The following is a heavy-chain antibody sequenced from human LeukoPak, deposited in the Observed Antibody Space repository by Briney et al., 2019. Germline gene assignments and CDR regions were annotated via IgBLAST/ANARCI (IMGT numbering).Heavy chain of an antibody. Sequence: SVKVSCKASGGTFSSYAISWVRQAPGQGLEWMGRIIPILGIANYAQKFQGRVTITADKSTSTAYMELSSLRSEDTAVYYCARDYGYDRQDAFDIWGQGTMVTVSS. J-gene: IGHJ3*02. CDR3: ARDYGYDRQDAFDI. V-gene: IGHV1-69*04. CDR2: IIPILGIA. CDR1: GGTFSSYA. D-gene: IGHD5-12*01.